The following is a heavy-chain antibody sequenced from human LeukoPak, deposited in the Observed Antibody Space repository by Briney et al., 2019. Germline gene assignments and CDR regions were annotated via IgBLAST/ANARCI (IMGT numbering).Heavy chain of an antibody. CDR3: ARVSDAAVSYYYYYMDV. CDR2: IKQDGSEK. D-gene: IGHD6-13*01. CDR1: GFTFSSYW. Sequence: GGSLRLSCAASGFTFSSYWMSWVRQAPGKGLEWVANIKQDGSEKYYVDSVKGRFTISRDNAKNSLYLHMNSLRAEDTAVYYCARVSDAAVSYYYYYMDVWGKGTTVTVSS. J-gene: IGHJ6*03. V-gene: IGHV3-7*01.